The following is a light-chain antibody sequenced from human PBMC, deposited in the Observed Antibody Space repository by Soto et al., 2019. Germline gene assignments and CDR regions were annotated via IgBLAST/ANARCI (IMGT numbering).Light chain of an antibody. CDR3: QNYNSYSEA. Sequence: DIQMTQSPSSLSSSVGDRVTITFRASQTISSWLAWYQQKPGKAPKLLIYKASTLKSGVPSRFSGSGSGTEFTLTISSLQPDDFATYYCQNYNSYSEAFGQGTKV. J-gene: IGKJ1*01. CDR1: QTISSW. CDR2: KAS. V-gene: IGKV1-5*03.